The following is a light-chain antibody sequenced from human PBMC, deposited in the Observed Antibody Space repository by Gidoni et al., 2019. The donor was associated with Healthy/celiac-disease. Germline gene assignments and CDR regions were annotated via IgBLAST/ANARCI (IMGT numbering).Light chain of an antibody. CDR2: GAS. Sequence: ELVFTQSPGTLSLSPGERATLACRASQSVSSSYVAWYQQKPGQAPRLLIDGASSRATGIPDRFSGSGSGTDFTLTISRLEPEDFAVYYCQQYGSSHRTFGQGTKVEIK. J-gene: IGKJ1*01. CDR1: QSVSSSY. V-gene: IGKV3-20*01. CDR3: QQYGSSHRT.